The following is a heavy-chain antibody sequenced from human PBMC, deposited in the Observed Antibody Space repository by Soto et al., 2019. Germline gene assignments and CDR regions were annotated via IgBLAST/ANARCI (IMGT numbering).Heavy chain of an antibody. V-gene: IGHV1-46*01. CDR3: AREAGAFDY. Sequence: ASVKVSCKASGYTFTRSGISWVRQAPGQGLEWMGIINPSGGSTSYAQKFQGRVTMTRDTSTSTVYMELSSLRSEDTAVYYCAREAGAFDYWGQGTLVTVSS. J-gene: IGHJ4*02. CDR2: INPSGGST. CDR1: GYTFTRSG. D-gene: IGHD6-19*01.